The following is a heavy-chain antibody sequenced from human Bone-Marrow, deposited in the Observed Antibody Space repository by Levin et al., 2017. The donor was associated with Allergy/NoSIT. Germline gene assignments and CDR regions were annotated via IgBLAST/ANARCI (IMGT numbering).Heavy chain of an antibody. Sequence: NTSETLSLTCTVSGGSIRNYYWTWIRQPPGKGLEWIGYVYFTGSTNYNPSLKSRVTISLDTTKNQSSLKLSSVTAADTAVYYCARGTPGYYARSDFWGQGTLVNVSS. V-gene: IGHV4-59*01. CDR1: GGSIRNYY. CDR2: VYFTGST. CDR3: ARGTPGYYARSDF. J-gene: IGHJ4*02. D-gene: IGHD3-10*01.